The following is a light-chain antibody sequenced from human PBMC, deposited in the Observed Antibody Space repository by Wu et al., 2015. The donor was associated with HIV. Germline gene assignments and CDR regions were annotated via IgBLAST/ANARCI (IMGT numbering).Light chain of an antibody. CDR3: RQYNSYST. J-gene: IGKJ4*01. Sequence: DIQMTQSPSTLSASVGDRATITCRASLNIGSWLAWYQQKPGKAPKLLIYKVSTLETGVPSRFSGSGSGTEFTLTISSLQSDDFATYYCRQYNSYSTFGGGTKVEIK. CDR1: LNIGSW. V-gene: IGKV1-5*03. CDR2: KVS.